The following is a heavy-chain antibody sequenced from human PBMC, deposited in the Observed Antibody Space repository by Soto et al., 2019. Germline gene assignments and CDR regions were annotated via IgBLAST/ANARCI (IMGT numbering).Heavy chain of an antibody. J-gene: IGHJ5*02. CDR2: ISGSGGST. V-gene: IGHV3-53*02. CDR3: ATDSAAGSVNWFDP. CDR1: GFTVSSNY. D-gene: IGHD6-13*01. Sequence: EVQLVETGGGLIQPGGSLRLSCAASGFTVSSNYMSWVRQAPGKGLEWVSVISGSGGSTYYADSVKGRFTISRDNSKNTLYLQMNSLRAEDTAVYYCATDSAAGSVNWFDPWGQGTLVTVSS.